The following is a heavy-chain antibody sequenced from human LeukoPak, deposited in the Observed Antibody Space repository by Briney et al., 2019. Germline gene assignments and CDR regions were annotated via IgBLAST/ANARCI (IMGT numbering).Heavy chain of an antibody. CDR1: GFTFSSYS. V-gene: IGHV3-21*01. CDR3: ARVSGYSYGSFDY. J-gene: IGHJ4*02. CDR2: ISSSSSYI. Sequence: PGGSLRLSCAASGFTFSSYSMNWVRQAPGKGLEWVSSISSSSSYIYYADSVKGRFTISRDNAKNSLYLQMHSLRAEDTAVYYCARVSGYSYGSFDYWGQGTLVTVSS. D-gene: IGHD5-18*01.